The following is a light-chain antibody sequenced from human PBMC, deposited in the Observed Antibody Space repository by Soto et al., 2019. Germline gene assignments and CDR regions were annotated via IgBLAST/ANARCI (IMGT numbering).Light chain of an antibody. CDR3: XXYGGSSLYT. CDR2: GAS. V-gene: IGKV3-20*01. CDR1: QSVSSSY. Sequence: EIVLTQSPGTLSLSPGERATLSCRASQSVSSSYLGWYQQKPGQAPRLLIYGASSRATGIPDRFSGSGSGTDFTLTISRLEPEDFAGXXXXXYGGSSLYTFGQGTKLEIK. J-gene: IGKJ2*01.